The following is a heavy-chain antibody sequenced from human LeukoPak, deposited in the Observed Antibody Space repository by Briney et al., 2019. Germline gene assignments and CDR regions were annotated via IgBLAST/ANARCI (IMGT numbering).Heavy chain of an antibody. D-gene: IGHD3-3*01. Sequence: GGSLRLSCAASGFTFSSYAMSWVRQAPGKGLEWVSAISGSGGSTYYADSVKGRFTISRDNSKNTLYLQMNSLRAEDTAVYYCARRYSGSHYDFWSGPWGYYYGMDVWGQGTTVTVSS. V-gene: IGHV3-23*01. CDR2: ISGSGGST. CDR1: GFTFSSYA. J-gene: IGHJ6*02. CDR3: ARRYSGSHYDFWSGPWGYYYGMDV.